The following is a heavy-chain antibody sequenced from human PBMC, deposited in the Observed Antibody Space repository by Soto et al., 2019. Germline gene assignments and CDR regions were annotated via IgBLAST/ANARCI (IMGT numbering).Heavy chain of an antibody. J-gene: IGHJ4*02. V-gene: IGHV3-21*01. Sequence: GGSLRLSCAASGFTFSSYSMNWVRQAPGKGLEWVSSISSSSSYIYYADSVKGRFTISRDNAKNSLYLQMNSLRAEDTAVYYCARGPLGQWLRLIGLDYWGQGTLVTVSS. D-gene: IGHD5-12*01. CDR3: ARGPLGQWLRLIGLDY. CDR1: GFTFSSYS. CDR2: ISSSSSYI.